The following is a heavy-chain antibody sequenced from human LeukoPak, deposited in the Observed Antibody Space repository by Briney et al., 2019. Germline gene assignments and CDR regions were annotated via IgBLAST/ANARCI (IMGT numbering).Heavy chain of an antibody. V-gene: IGHV4-59*02. CDR1: GASVSSYY. J-gene: IGHJ4*02. D-gene: IGHD5-12*01. CDR3: ARGPLDSGYTYFDY. CDR2: FSYSGST. Sequence: SETLSLTCTVSGASVSSYYWSWIRQPPGKGPEWIGYFSYSGSTNYNPSLKSRVTISVDTSRNQFSLNLSSVTAANTAVYYCARGPLDSGYTYFDYWGQGTLVSVAS.